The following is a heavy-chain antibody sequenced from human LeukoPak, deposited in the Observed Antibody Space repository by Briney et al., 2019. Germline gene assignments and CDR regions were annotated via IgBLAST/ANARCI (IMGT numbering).Heavy chain of an antibody. CDR2: ISPGGPT. CDR1: GFPFSSHG. Sequence: GGSLRLSCAGSGFPFSSHGMNWVRQAPGKGLEWVSGISPGGPTYYADSVKGRFTISRDDSKSTLYLQMKNLRADDTAVYYCAKGGAWLRFDDWGQGILVTVSS. V-gene: IGHV3-23*01. J-gene: IGHJ4*02. D-gene: IGHD5-12*01. CDR3: AKGGAWLRFDD.